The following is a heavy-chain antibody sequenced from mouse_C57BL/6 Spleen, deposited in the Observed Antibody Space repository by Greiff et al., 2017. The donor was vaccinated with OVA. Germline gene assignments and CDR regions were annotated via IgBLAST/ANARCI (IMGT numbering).Heavy chain of an antibody. D-gene: IGHD1-1*01. CDR3: TREDYTVVYWYFDV. CDR1: GYTFTDYE. V-gene: IGHV1-15*01. J-gene: IGHJ1*03. Sequence: VQVVESGAELVRPGASVTLSCKASGYTFTDYEMHWVKQTPVHGLEWIGAIDPATGGTAYNQKFKGKATLTADKSSSTAYMALSSLTSEDSAVYYCTREDYTVVYWYFDVWGTGTTVTVSS. CDR2: IDPATGGT.